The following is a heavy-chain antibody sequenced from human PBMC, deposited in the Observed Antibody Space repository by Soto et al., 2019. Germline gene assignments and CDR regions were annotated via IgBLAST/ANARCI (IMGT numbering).Heavy chain of an antibody. CDR2: ISSSSSSI. D-gene: IGHD3-10*01. CDR3: ASLSSFRVDY. J-gene: IGHJ4*02. V-gene: IGHV3-48*01. CDR1: GFTFSSYS. Sequence: GGSLRLSCAASGFTFSSYSMNWVRQAPGKGLEWVSYISSSSSSIYYADSVKGRFTISRDNAKNSLYLQMNSLRAEDTAIYYCASLSSFRVDYWGQGNLVTVSS.